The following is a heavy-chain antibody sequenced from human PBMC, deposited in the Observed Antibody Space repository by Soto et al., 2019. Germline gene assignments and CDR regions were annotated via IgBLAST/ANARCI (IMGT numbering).Heavy chain of an antibody. J-gene: IGHJ6*02. Sequence: QVQLVESGGGVVQPGRSLRLSCAASGFTFSSYGMHWVRQAPGKGLEWVAVIWYDGSNKYYADSVKGRFTISRDNSKNTLDLQMHSLRAEEMAVYYCARGEYYDSSGYDYYYYGMDVWGQGTTVTVSS. D-gene: IGHD3-22*01. V-gene: IGHV3-33*01. CDR3: ARGEYYDSSGYDYYYYGMDV. CDR2: IWYDGSNK. CDR1: GFTFSSYG.